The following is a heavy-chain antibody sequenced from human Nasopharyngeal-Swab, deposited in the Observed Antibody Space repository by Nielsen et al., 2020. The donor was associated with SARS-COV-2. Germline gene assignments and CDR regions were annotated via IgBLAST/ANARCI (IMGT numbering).Heavy chain of an antibody. Sequence: GGSLRLSCAASGFTFSSFGMHWVRQAPGKGLEWVAFIAHDASNEYYGDSVKGRFSISRDSSKNTLYLQMDSLRGEDTAVYYCAQTSIGMATIRGVLPYWGQGTLVTVSS. CDR1: GFTFSSFG. CDR2: IAHDASNE. V-gene: IGHV3-30*03. D-gene: IGHD5-24*01. CDR3: AQTSIGMATIRGVLPY. J-gene: IGHJ4*02.